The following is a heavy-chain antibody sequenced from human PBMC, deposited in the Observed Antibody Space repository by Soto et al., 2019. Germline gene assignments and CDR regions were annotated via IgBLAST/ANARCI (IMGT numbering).Heavy chain of an antibody. CDR2: IYYSGNA. V-gene: IGHV4-39*01. CDR3: VRASTLDY. J-gene: IGHJ4*02. CDR1: GATINRGSYY. Sequence: QLQLQEPGPGLVKPPETLSLTCSVSGATINRGSYYWGWVRQPPGKGLEWIGSIYYSGNAYYSPSLKNRVTISVDTSKNQFSLKVNSVTSADTAVYYCVRASTLDYWGQGILVTVSS.